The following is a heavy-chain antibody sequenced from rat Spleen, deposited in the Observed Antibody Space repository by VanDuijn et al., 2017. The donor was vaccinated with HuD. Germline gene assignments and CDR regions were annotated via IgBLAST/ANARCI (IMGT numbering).Heavy chain of an antibody. Sequence: EVQLVESGGGLVQPGSSLKVSCVASGFTFSSYVMHWFRQAPENGIEWLAYINTDSSNTHYAETVKGRFTISRDTAQNTLYLQMSKLGSEDTAIYYCARKLSGYGDYWGQGVMVTVSS. CDR3: ARKLSGYGDY. CDR1: GFTFSSYV. D-gene: IGHD4-3*01. CDR2: INTDSSNT. J-gene: IGHJ2*01. V-gene: IGHV5-43*01.